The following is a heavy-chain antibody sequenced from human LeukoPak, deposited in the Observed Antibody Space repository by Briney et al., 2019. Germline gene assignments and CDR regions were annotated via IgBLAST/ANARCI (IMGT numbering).Heavy chain of an antibody. D-gene: IGHD1-26*01. Sequence: ETLSLTCSVSGYSISSGYYWDWIRQPPGKGLEWVSVIYSGGSTYYADSVKGRFTISRDNSKNTLYLQMNSLRAEDTAVYYCARAPRASQKSYYYMDVWGKGTTVTVSS. CDR2: IYSGGST. CDR1: GYSISSGYY. V-gene: IGHV3-53*01. CDR3: ARAPRASQKSYYYMDV. J-gene: IGHJ6*03.